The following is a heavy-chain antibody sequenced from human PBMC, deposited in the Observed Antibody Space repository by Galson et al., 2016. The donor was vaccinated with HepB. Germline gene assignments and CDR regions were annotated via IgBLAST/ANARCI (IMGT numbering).Heavy chain of an antibody. D-gene: IGHD1-26*01. Sequence: SVKVSCKASGYIFTSSGISWMRQAPGQGLEWVGWSNPYDGTINYARKFQGRVSLTTDTSTSTAYMELRSLRFDDTAFYYCARDWDFNMDVWGKGTTVTVSS. CDR1: GYIFTSSG. J-gene: IGHJ6*03. V-gene: IGHV1-18*04. CDR2: SNPYDGTI. CDR3: ARDWDFNMDV.